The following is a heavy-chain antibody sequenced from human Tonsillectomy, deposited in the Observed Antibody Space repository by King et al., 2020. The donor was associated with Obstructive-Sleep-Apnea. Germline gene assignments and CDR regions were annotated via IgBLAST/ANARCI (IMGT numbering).Heavy chain of an antibody. J-gene: IGHJ4*02. CDR3: AREPYFDWLLHYFDY. V-gene: IGHV3-33*01. CDR2: IWYDGSNK. D-gene: IGHD3-9*01. CDR1: GFTFSSYG. Sequence: VQLVESGGGVVQPGRSLRLSCAASGFTFSSYGMHWVRQAPGKGLEWVAVIWYDGSNKYYADSVKGRFTISRDNSKNTLYLQMNSLRAEDTAVYYCAREPYFDWLLHYFDYWGQGTLVTVSS.